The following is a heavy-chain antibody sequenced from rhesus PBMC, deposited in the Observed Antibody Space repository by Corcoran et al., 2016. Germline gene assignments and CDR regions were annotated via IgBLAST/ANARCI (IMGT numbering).Heavy chain of an antibody. V-gene: IGHV4-147*01. CDR3: ARTSGTWNGAEYFDF. CDR2: IYVSSTTT. CDR1: GGSISRNY. D-gene: IGHD6-25*01. J-gene: IGHJ1*01. Sequence: QVQLQESGPGLVKPSETLSLTCAVSGGSISRNYWSWIRQPPGKGLEWIGYIYVSSTTTNYNPSLKSRVSISRDTSKNQFSLKLTSVIAADTAVYYCARTSGTWNGAEYFDFWGQGALVTVSS.